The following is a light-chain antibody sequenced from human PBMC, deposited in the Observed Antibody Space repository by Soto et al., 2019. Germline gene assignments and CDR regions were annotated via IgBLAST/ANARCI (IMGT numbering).Light chain of an antibody. J-gene: IGLJ1*01. CDR3: CSHAGTYYV. CDR2: DVN. V-gene: IGLV2-11*01. Sequence: SVLTQPRSVSGSPGQSVTMSCTGTGSDVGGSKFVSWYQQHSGKVPKLMIYDVNKRPSGVPDRFSGSKSGNTASLTISGLLAEDEADYYCCSHAGTYYVFGTGTK. CDR1: GSDVGGSKF.